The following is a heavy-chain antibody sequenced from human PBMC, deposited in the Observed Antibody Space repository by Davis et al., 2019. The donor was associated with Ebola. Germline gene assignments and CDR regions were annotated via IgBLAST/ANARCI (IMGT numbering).Heavy chain of an antibody. CDR2: IIPILGIA. J-gene: IGHJ4*02. CDR3: ARQYYDSSDYFDY. Sequence: SVKVSCKASGYTFTAYYMHWVRQAPGQGLEWMGGIIPILGIANYAQKFQGRVTITADESTSTAYMELSSLRSEDTAVYYCARQYYDSSDYFDYWGQGTLVTVSS. CDR1: GYTFTAYY. D-gene: IGHD3-22*01. V-gene: IGHV1-69*10.